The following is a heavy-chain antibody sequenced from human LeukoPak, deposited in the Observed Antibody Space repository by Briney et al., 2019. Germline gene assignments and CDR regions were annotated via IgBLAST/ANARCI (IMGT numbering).Heavy chain of an antibody. CDR1: GYTFTSYG. CDR3: ARDQGYYDSSGYLTYWFDP. D-gene: IGHD3-22*01. V-gene: IGHV1-18*01. J-gene: IGHJ5*02. CDR2: ISAYNGNT. Sequence: VASVKVSWKASGYTFTSYGISWVRQAPEQGLEWMGWISAYNGNTNYAQKLQGRVTMTTDTSTSTAYMELRSLRSDDTAVYYCARDQGYYDSSGYLTYWFDPWGQGTLVTVSS.